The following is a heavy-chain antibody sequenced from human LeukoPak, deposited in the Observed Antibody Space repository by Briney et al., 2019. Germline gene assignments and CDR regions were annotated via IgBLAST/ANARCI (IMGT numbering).Heavy chain of an antibody. CDR1: GGSFSGYY. CDR3: ARVLGENRDGYNYGYYYGMDV. Sequence: SETLSLTCSVYGGSFSGYYWSWIRQPAGKGLEWIGRIYTSGSTNYNPSLKSRVTLSVDTSKNQFSLKLSSVTAADTAVYYCARVLGENRDGYNYGYYYGMDVWGQGTTVTVSS. V-gene: IGHV4-4*07. J-gene: IGHJ6*02. CDR2: IYTSGST. D-gene: IGHD5-24*01.